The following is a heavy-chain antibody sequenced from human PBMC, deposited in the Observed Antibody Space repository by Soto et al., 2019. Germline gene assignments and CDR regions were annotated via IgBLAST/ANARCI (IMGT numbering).Heavy chain of an antibody. CDR3: ATVAIMDYYYYGMDV. CDR2: IYYSGGT. Sequence: TSETLSLTCTVSGGSISSYYWSWIRQPPGKGLEWIGYIYYSGGTKYNPSLESRVTISVDPSKKQFSLKLSAVTAADTAVYYCATVAIMDYYYYGMDVWGQGTTVTVS. D-gene: IGHD3-16*01. J-gene: IGHJ6*02. V-gene: IGHV4-59*01. CDR1: GGSISSYY.